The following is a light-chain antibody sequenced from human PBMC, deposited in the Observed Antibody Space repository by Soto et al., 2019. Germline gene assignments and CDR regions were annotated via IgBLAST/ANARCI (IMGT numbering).Light chain of an antibody. CDR2: GAS. CDR1: QSVSSH. Sequence: EIVLTQSPATLSLSPGERATLSCRASQSVSSHLAWYQQKPGQAPRLLIYGASNRASGLPARFSGSGSGTDFTLTISPLEPEDFAVYYCQKRTNWQHTFGQGTKLEIK. CDR3: QKRTNWQHT. V-gene: IGKV3-11*01. J-gene: IGKJ2*01.